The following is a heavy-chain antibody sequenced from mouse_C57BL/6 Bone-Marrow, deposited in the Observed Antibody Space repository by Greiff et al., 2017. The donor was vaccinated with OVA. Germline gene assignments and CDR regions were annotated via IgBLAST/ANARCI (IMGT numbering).Heavy chain of an antibody. CDR3: ARWGDGHHGRCYFDY. Sequence: VKVVESGAELVRPGTSVKMSCKASGYTFTNYWIGWAKQRPGHGLEWIGDIYPGGGYTNYNEKFKGKATLTADKYSSTAYMQFSSLTSEDAAIYYCARWGDGHHGRCYFDYWGQGTTLTVSS. V-gene: IGHV1-63*01. CDR1: GYTFTNYW. J-gene: IGHJ2*01. D-gene: IGHD2-3*01. CDR2: IYPGGGYT.